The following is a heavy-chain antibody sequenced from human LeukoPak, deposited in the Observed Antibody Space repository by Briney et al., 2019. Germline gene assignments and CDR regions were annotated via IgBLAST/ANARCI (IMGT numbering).Heavy chain of an antibody. CDR2: ISSSGSTI. V-gene: IGHV3-11*04. Sequence: GGSLRLSCAASGFTFSDYYMSWIRQAPGKGLEWVSYISSSGSTIYYADSVKGRFTISRDNAKNSLYLQMNSLRAENTAVYYCARARDGYNSGAFDIWGQGTRVTVSS. D-gene: IGHD5-24*01. CDR1: GFTFSDYY. CDR3: ARARDGYNSGAFDI. J-gene: IGHJ3*02.